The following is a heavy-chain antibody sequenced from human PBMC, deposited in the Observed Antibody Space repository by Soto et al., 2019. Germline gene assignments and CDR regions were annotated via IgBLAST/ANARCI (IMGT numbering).Heavy chain of an antibody. CDR1: GFTFSSYA. CDR2: ISYDGSNK. Sequence: GGSLRLSCAASGFTFSSYAMHWVRQAPGKGLEWVAVISYDGSNKYYADSVKGRFTISRDNSKNTLYLQMNSLRAEDTAVYYCARDRAGTTEYYSSYGTDVWGQATTVTVSS. D-gene: IGHD1-1*01. V-gene: IGHV3-30-3*01. CDR3: ARDRAGTTEYYSSYGTDV. J-gene: IGHJ6*02.